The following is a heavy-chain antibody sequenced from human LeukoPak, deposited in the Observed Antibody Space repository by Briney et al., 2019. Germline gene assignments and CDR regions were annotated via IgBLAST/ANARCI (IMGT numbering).Heavy chain of an antibody. D-gene: IGHD3-10*01. CDR2: IYHSGST. V-gene: IGHV4-38-2*02. Sequence: SQTLSLTCTVSGYSISSGYYWGWIRQPPGKGLEWIGSIYHSGSTYYNPSLKSRVTISVDTSKNQFSLKLSSVTAADTAVYYCASEEYYYGSGSYPNAFDIWGQGTMVTVSS. CDR3: ASEEYYYGSGSYPNAFDI. CDR1: GYSISSGYY. J-gene: IGHJ3*02.